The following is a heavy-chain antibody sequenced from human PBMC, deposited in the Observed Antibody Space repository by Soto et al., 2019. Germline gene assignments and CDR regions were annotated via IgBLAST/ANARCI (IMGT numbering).Heavy chain of an antibody. Sequence: ASVKVSCKASGFTFTSSAVKWVRQARGQRLEWIGWIVVGSGNTNYAQKFQERVTITRDMSTSTAYMELSSLRSEDTAVYYCAAPRPGDGYNLGYYYYDGMDVWGQGTTVTVSS. CDR1: GFTFTSSA. D-gene: IGHD5-12*01. CDR2: IVVGSGNT. V-gene: IGHV1-58*01. J-gene: IGHJ6*02. CDR3: AAPRPGDGYNLGYYYYDGMDV.